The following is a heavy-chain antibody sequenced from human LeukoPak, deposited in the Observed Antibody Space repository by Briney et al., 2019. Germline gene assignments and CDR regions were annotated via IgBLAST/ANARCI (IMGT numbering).Heavy chain of an antibody. CDR2: INHSGST. CDR3: ARRAFPTSYSL. CDR1: SGSFSGYY. V-gene: IGHV4-34*01. D-gene: IGHD2-15*01. Sequence: SEPLSLTCAVYSGSFSGYYWSWIRQSPGKVLEWIGEINHSGSTNYNPSLKSRVTISIDTSKNQFSLKLRSETAADTAVYFCARRAFPTSYSLWGQGTLVTVSS. J-gene: IGHJ4*02.